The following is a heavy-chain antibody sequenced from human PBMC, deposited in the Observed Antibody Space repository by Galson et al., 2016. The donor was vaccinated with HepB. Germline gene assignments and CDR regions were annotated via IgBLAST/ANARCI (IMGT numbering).Heavy chain of an antibody. Sequence: CAISGDSVSSNSVAWNWIRQSPSRGLEWLGRTYYRSKWYNDYAVSVKSRITINPDTSKNQFSLQLNSVTPEDTAAYYCARDGGVSADSFDYWGQGTLVTVSS. CDR3: ARDGGVSADSFDY. D-gene: IGHD2-2*01. J-gene: IGHJ4*02. CDR2: TYYRSKWYN. CDR1: GDSVSSNSVA. V-gene: IGHV6-1*01.